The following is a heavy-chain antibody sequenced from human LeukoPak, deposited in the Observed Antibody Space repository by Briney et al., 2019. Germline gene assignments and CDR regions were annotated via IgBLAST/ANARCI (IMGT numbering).Heavy chain of an antibody. D-gene: IGHD2-15*01. CDR2: INWNGGST. CDR1: GFTFDDYG. J-gene: IGHJ4*02. Sequence: GGSLRLSCAASGFTFDDYGMSWVRQAPGKGLEWVSGINWNGGSTGYADSVKGRFTISRDNAKKSLYLQMNSLRAEDTALYHCARVGDYCSGGSCYEPLDYWGQGTLVTVSS. V-gene: IGHV3-20*01. CDR3: ARVGDYCSGGSCYEPLDY.